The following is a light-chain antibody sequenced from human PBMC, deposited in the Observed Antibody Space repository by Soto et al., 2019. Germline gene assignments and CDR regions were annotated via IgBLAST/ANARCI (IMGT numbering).Light chain of an antibody. CDR2: GAS. CDR1: QSVTNN. J-gene: IGKJ1*01. CDR3: QQYNNWPRT. V-gene: IGKV3-15*01. Sequence: EIVMTQSPDTLSVSPGERATLSCRASQSVTNNLAWYQQKPGQAPRLLIYGASTRTIAIPARFSGSGPGTDFTLTISSLQSEDFAVYYCQQYNNWPRTFGQGTKVDIK.